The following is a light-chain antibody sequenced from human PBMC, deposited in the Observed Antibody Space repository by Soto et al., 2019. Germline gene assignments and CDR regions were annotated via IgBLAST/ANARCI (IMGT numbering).Light chain of an antibody. J-gene: IGKJ4*01. CDR2: GAS. CDR1: QSLSSSY. V-gene: IGKV3-20*01. CDR3: QQYDNSPLT. Sequence: EIVLTQSPGTLSLSPGERATLSCRASQSLSSSYLAWYQQKPGQAPRLLIYGASSRATGIPDRFSGSGSGTDFTLTISRLEPEDFAVYHCQQYDNSPLTFGGGTKVEIK.